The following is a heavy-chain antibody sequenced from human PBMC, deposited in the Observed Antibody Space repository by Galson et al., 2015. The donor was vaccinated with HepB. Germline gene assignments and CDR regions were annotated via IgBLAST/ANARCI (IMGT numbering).Heavy chain of an antibody. V-gene: IGHV3-21*01. CDR3: ARDQGAYYDFWSGYSRFARYNWFDP. CDR2: ISSSSSYI. J-gene: IGHJ5*02. Sequence: SLRLSCAASGFTFSSYSMNWVRQAPGKGLEWVSSISSSSSYIYYADSVKGRFTISRDNAKNSLYLQMNSLRAEDTAVYYCARDQGAYYDFWSGYSRFARYNWFDPWGQGTLVTVSS. CDR1: GFTFSSYS. D-gene: IGHD3-3*01.